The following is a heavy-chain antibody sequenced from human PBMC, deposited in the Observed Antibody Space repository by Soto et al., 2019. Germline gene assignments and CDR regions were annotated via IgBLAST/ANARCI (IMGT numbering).Heavy chain of an antibody. V-gene: IGHV3-33*01. CDR2: IWYDGSNK. CDR3: ARDSGYSGYDALDY. CDR1: GFTFSSYG. D-gene: IGHD5-12*01. Sequence: QVQLVESGGGVVQPGRSLRLSCAASGFTFSSYGMHWVRQAPGKGLEWVAVIWYDGSNKYYADSVKGRFTISRDNSKNTRYLQMNSLRAEDTAVYYCARDSGYSGYDALDYWGQGTLVTVSS. J-gene: IGHJ4*02.